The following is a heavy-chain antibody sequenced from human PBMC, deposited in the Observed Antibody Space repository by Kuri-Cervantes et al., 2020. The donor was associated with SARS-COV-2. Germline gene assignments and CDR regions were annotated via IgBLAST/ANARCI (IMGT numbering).Heavy chain of an antibody. D-gene: IGHD4-23*01. Sequence: GGSLRLSCAASGFTFSSYSMNWVRQAPGKGLEWVSSISSSSSYIYYADSVKGRFTISRDNAKNSLYLQMNSLRAEDTAVYYCARTLLTTVVNGEDYGGQGTLITVSS. CDR3: ARTLLTTVVNGEDY. J-gene: IGHJ4*02. CDR2: ISSSSSYI. V-gene: IGHV3-21*01. CDR1: GFTFSSYS.